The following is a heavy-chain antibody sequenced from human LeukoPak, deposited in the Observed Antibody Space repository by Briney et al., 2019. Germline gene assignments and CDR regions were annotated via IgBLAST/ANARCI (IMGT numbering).Heavy chain of an antibody. CDR3: ARGAIDIVVVVAATFFDY. Sequence: ASVKVSCKASGYTFTSYGISWVPQAPGQGFEWMGWISAYNGNTNYAQKLQGRVTMTTDTSTSTAYMELRSLRSDDTAVYYCARGAIDIVVVVAATFFDYWGQGTLVTVSS. D-gene: IGHD2-15*01. CDR1: GYTFTSYG. CDR2: ISAYNGNT. V-gene: IGHV1-18*01. J-gene: IGHJ4*02.